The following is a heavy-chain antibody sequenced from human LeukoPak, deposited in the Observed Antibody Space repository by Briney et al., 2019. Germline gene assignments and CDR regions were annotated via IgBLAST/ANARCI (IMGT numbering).Heavy chain of an antibody. CDR2: ISYDGSNK. J-gene: IGHJ4*02. D-gene: IGHD1-26*01. CDR3: ARHGVGATGPFDY. Sequence: PGRSLRLSCAASGFTFSSYAMHWVRQAPGKGLEWVAVISYDGSNKYYADSVKGRFTISRDNSKNTLYLQMNSLRAEDTAVYYCARHGVGATGPFDYWGQGTLVTVSS. V-gene: IGHV3-30*04. CDR1: GFTFSSYA.